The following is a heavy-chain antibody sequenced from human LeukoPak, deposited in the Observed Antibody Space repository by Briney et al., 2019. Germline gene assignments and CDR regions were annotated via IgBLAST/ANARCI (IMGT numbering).Heavy chain of an antibody. CDR1: GFTFDDYA. J-gene: IGHJ4*02. Sequence: PGRSLRLSCVASGFTFDDYAMHWVRQVPGKGLEWVSVFYSGGKTYYTDSVKGRFTISRDNSKNTLYLQMNSLRAEDTAVYYCASRVCSGGRCHFAGADPFDYWGQGTLVTVSS. D-gene: IGHD2-15*01. V-gene: IGHV3-53*01. CDR3: ASRVCSGGRCHFAGADPFDY. CDR2: FYSGGKT.